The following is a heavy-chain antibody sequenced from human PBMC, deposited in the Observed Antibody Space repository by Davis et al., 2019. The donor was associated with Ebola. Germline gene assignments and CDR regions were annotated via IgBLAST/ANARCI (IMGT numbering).Heavy chain of an antibody. CDR3: ANSRMIEQ. Sequence: GGSLRLSCVASGFTFSSYWMSWVRQAPGKGLEWVASINQDGSEKYYLDSVKGRFTTSRDNAQSALYLQMNSLRAEDTAVYYCANSRMIEQWGQGTLVTVSS. J-gene: IGHJ4*02. CDR2: INQDGSEK. V-gene: IGHV3-7*03. CDR1: GFTFSSYW. D-gene: IGHD3-22*01.